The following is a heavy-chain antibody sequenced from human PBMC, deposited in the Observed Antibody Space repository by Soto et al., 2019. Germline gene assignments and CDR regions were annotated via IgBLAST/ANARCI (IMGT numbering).Heavy chain of an antibody. V-gene: IGHV3-21*01. CDR2: ISSSSSYI. D-gene: IGHD2-2*01. CDR3: ARLRSPSFSARY. J-gene: IGHJ4*02. CDR1: VFTFSSYS. Sequence: PVGSLRLSCAASVFTFSSYSMNCVRHSPGKGLEWVSSISSSSSYIYYADSVKGRFTISRDNAKNSLYLQMNSLRAEDTAVYYCARLRSPSFSARYWDQRTLVTLSS.